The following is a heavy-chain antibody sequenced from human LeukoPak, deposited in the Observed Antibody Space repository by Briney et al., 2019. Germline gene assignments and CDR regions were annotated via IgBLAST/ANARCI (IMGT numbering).Heavy chain of an antibody. CDR2: INWNGGST. J-gene: IGHJ4*02. CDR3: ARGRYAGAIWSGYNYYFDY. V-gene: IGHV3-20*04. Sequence: GGSLGLSCAASGFTFDDYGMSWVRQAPGKGLEWVSGINWNGGSTGYADSVKGRFTISRDNAKNSLYLQMNSLRAEDTALYYCARGRYAGAIWSGYNYYFDYWGQGTLVTVSS. CDR1: GFTFDDYG. D-gene: IGHD3-3*01.